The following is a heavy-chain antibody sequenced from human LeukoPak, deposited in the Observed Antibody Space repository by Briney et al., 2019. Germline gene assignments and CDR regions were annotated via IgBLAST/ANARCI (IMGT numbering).Heavy chain of an antibody. CDR1: GFTFSSYA. J-gene: IGHJ4*02. Sequence: GGSLRLFCAASGFTFSSYAMHWVRQAPGKGLEYVSAICSNGGSTYYANSVKGRFTISRDNSKNTLYLQMGSLRAEDMAVYYCARAGRHMATIWFDYWGQGTLVTVSS. V-gene: IGHV3-64*01. D-gene: IGHD5-24*01. CDR2: ICSNGGST. CDR3: ARAGRHMATIWFDY.